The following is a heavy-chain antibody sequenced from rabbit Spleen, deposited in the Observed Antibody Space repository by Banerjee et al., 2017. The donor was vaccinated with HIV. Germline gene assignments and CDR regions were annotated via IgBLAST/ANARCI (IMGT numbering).Heavy chain of an antibody. CDR3: ARDRSGSRYYVDWLDL. J-gene: IGHJ6*01. CDR1: GFDFSRNYY. V-gene: IGHV1S40*01. CDR2: IYGGSSGST. Sequence: QSLEESGGDLVKPGASLTLTCKASGFDFSRNYYMSWVRQAPGKGLEWIACIYGGSSGSTWYATWAKGRFTISKTSSTTVTLQMTSLTAADTATYFCARDRSGSRYYVDWLDLWGPGTLVTVS. D-gene: IGHD8-1*01.